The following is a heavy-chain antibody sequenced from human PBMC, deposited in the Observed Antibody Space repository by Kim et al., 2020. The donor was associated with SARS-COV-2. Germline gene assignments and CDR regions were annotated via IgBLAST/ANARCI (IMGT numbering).Heavy chain of an antibody. Sequence: TIYARRLQGRVTMTTDTSTNTAYMQLRRLTSDDTAIYFCARDDSSGWYFDSWGQGTLVTVSS. D-gene: IGHD6-19*01. J-gene: IGHJ4*02. CDR3: ARDDSSGWYFDS. CDR2: T. V-gene: IGHV1-18*01.